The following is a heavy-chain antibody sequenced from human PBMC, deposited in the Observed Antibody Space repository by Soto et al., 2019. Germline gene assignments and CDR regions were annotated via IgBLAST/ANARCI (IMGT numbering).Heavy chain of an antibody. D-gene: IGHD1-1*01. Sequence: ASVKVSCKASGYTFTSYDINWVRQATGQGLEWMEWMNPNSGNTGYAQKFQGRVTMTRSTSISTAYMELSSLRSEDTAVYYCARGRADDFYSYWGQGTLVTVSS. V-gene: IGHV1-8*01. CDR2: MNPNSGNT. J-gene: IGHJ4*02. CDR3: ARGRADDFYSY. CDR1: GYTFTSYD.